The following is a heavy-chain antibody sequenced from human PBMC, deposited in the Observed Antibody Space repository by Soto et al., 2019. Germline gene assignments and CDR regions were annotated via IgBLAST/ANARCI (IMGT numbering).Heavy chain of an antibody. CDR2: IYYSGST. CDR1: GCSISSSSYY. J-gene: IGHJ6*02. D-gene: IGHD6-6*01. CDR3: ARASIAVDYYYGMDV. V-gene: IGHV4-39*01. Sequence: SETLSLAGPVSGCSISSSSYYWGWIRQPPGKGLEWIGSIYYSGSTYYNPSLKSRVTISVDTSKNQFSLKLSSVTAADTAVYYCARASIAVDYYYGMDVWGQGTTVTVSS.